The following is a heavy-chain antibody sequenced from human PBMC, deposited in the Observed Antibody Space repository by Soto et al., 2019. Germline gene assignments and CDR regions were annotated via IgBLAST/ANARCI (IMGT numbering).Heavy chain of an antibody. CDR1: GGTFSSYT. Sequence: QVQLVQSGAEVKKPGSSVKVSCKASGGTFSSYTISWVRQAPGQGLEWMGRIIPILGIANYAQKFQGRVTITADKSTSTAYMELSSLRSEDTAVYYCATRGSLAAETTYFDYWGQGTLVTVSS. CDR3: ATRGSLAAETTYFDY. V-gene: IGHV1-69*02. J-gene: IGHJ4*02. D-gene: IGHD6-13*01. CDR2: IIPILGIA.